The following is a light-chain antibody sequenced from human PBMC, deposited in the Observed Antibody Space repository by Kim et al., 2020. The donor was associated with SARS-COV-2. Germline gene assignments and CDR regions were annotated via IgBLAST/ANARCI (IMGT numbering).Light chain of an antibody. CDR1: QSISSY. J-gene: IGKJ4*01. Sequence: DIQMTQSPSSLSASVGDRVTITCRASQSISSYLNWYQQKPGKAPKLLIYAASSLQSGVPSRFSGSGSGTDFTHTISSLQPEDFATYYCQQSYSTPPVTFGGGTTVDIK. V-gene: IGKV1-39*01. CDR2: AAS. CDR3: QQSYSTPPVT.